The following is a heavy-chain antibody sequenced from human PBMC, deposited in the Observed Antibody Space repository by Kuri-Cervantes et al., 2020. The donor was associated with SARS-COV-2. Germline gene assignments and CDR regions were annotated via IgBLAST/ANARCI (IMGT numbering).Heavy chain of an antibody. J-gene: IGHJ6*03. D-gene: IGHD3-3*01. V-gene: IGHV3-74*01. CDR3: ARVHGPHYDFWSGYYPLYYYMDV. CDR2: INSGGTTS. Sequence: GESLKISCAASGFTFSNYWMHWVRQGPGKGLVWVSRINSGGTTSSFAASVKGRFAISRDNSKNTLYLQMNSLRAEDTAVYYCARVHGPHYDFWSGYYPLYYYMDVWGKGTTVTVSS. CDR1: GFTFSNYW.